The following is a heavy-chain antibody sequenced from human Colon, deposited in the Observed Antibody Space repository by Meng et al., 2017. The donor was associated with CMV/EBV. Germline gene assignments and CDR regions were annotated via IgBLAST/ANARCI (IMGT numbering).Heavy chain of an antibody. V-gene: IGHV1-8*01. D-gene: IGHD5-18*01. CDR3: ARLRVQLWLRVGYYYYGMDV. Sequence: ASVKVSCKASGYTFTSYDINWVRQATGQGLEWMGWMNPNSGNTGYAQKFQGRVTMTRNTSISTAYTELSSLRSEDTAVYYCARLRVQLWLRVGYYYYGMDVWGQGTTVTVSS. CDR2: MNPNSGNT. CDR1: GYTFTSYD. J-gene: IGHJ6*02.